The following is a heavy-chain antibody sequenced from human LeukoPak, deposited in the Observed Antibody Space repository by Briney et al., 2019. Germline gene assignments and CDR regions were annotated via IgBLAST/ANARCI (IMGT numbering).Heavy chain of an antibody. CDR2: TSTYNSDT. Sequence: ASVKVSCKVSGYTFTSYGITLGRQAPGQGLEWMGGTSTYNSDTRYDQKYQGSGTMTTDTSTSTVYVDLRSLRPDDTAVYYCARGTGDGLDYWGQGTLVTVSS. J-gene: IGHJ4*02. CDR1: GYTFTSYG. CDR3: ARGTGDGLDY. D-gene: IGHD7-27*01. V-gene: IGHV1-18*01.